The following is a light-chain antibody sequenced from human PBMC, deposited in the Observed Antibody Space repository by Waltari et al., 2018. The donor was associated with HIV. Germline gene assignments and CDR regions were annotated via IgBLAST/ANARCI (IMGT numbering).Light chain of an antibody. CDR3: SSHAGSNNYV. J-gene: IGLJ1*01. CDR1: SSDVGGYDY. CDR2: EVS. V-gene: IGLV2-8*01. Sequence: QSALTQPRSLSGSPGQSVTISCSGTSSDVGGYDYVSWYQQHPGKAPKLMIYEVSKRPSGVPDRFSGSKSGNTASLTVSGLQAEDEADYYCSSHAGSNNYVFGTGTKVTVL.